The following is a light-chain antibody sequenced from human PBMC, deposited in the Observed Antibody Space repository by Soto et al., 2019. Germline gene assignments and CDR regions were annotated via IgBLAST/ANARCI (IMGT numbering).Light chain of an antibody. CDR3: LQDINYPWT. V-gene: IGKV3D-7*01. CDR1: QSVSSN. CDR2: GAS. Sequence: DIVLTQSPGTLSLSPGDRATLSCRASQSVSSNHLAWYQQKPGQAPRLLIYGASTRATGIPARFSGSGSGTEFTLTISSLQSEDFAVYYCLQDINYPWTFGQGTKVDIK. J-gene: IGKJ1*01.